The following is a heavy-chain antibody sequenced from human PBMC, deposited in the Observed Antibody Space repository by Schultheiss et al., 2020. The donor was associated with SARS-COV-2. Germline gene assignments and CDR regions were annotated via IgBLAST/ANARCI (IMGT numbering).Heavy chain of an antibody. CDR3: ASVDRNAAYYYYYMDV. Sequence: SETLSLTCTVSGGSISSSSYYWSWIRQPPGKGLQWIGEINHSGSTNYNPSLKSRVTISVDTSKNQFSLKLSSVTAADTAVYYCASVDRNAAYYYYYMDVWGKGTTVTVSS. CDR1: GGSISSSSYY. D-gene: IGHD1-14*01. J-gene: IGHJ6*03. V-gene: IGHV4-39*01. CDR2: INHSGST.